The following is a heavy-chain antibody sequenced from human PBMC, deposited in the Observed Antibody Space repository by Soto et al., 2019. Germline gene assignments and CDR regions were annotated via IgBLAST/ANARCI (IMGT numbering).Heavy chain of an antibody. J-gene: IGHJ6*02. D-gene: IGHD6-6*01. Sequence: EVQLLESGGDLVQPGGSLRLSCAASGFTFSSYAMTWVRQGPGKGLEWVSSLSGNGGSTYYEDSVKGRFTISRDNSKNTLYLQMNSLRAEDTAVYYCARPISNSSPYYYYFGMDVWGQGTTVTVSS. CDR2: LSGNGGST. V-gene: IGHV3-23*01. CDR1: GFTFSSYA. CDR3: ARPISNSSPYYYYFGMDV.